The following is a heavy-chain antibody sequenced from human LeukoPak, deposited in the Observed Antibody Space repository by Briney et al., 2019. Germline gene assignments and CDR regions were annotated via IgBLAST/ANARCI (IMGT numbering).Heavy chain of an antibody. CDR3: ARQDYYGSGSYDY. V-gene: IGHV3-64*01. J-gene: IGHJ4*02. CDR2: ISSNGGST. CDR1: GFTFSSYA. Sequence: GRSLRLSCAASGFTFSSYAMHWVRQAPGKGLEYVSAISSNGGSTYYANSVKGRFTISRDNSKNTLYLQMGSLRAEDMAVYYCARQDYYGSGSYDYWGQGTLVTVSS. D-gene: IGHD3-10*01.